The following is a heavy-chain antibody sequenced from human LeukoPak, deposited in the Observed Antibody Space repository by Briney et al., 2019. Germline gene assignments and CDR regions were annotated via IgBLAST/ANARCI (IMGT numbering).Heavy chain of an antibody. J-gene: IGHJ3*02. CDR2: IYYSGST. V-gene: IGHV4-39*07. CDR3: ARAGSTGDAFDI. Sequence: PSETLSLTCTVSGGSISSSSYYWGWIRQPPGKGLEWIGSIYYSGSTYYNPSLKSRVTISLDTSKNQFSLKLSSVTAADTAVYYCARAGSTGDAFDIWGQGTMVTVSS. CDR1: GGSISSSSYY. D-gene: IGHD1-26*01.